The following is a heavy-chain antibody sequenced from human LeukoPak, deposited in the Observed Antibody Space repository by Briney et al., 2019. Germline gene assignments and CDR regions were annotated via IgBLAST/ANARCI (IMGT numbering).Heavy chain of an antibody. CDR1: GGSISSSSYY. CDR2: IYYSGST. J-gene: IGHJ5*02. V-gene: IGHV4-39*01. Sequence: SETLSLTCTVSGGSISSSSYYWGWIRQPPGKGLEWIGSIYYSGSTHYNPSLKSRVTISVDTSKNQFSLKLSSVTAADTAVYYCARHARRYNWFDPWGQGTLVTVSS. D-gene: IGHD2-15*01. CDR3: ARHARRYNWFDP.